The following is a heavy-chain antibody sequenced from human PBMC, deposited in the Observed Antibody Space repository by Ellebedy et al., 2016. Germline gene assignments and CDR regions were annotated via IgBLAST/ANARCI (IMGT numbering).Heavy chain of an antibody. J-gene: IGHJ4*02. Sequence: SETLSLTCTVSGGSIISSSYYWGWIRQPPGKGLEWIGSIYHSGSTNYNPSLKSRVTISVDKSKNQFSLKLSSVTAADTAVYYCARGRIQLWLYYFDYWGQGTLVTVSS. CDR1: GGSIISSSYY. CDR3: ARGRIQLWLYYFDY. D-gene: IGHD5-18*01. V-gene: IGHV4-39*07. CDR2: IYHSGST.